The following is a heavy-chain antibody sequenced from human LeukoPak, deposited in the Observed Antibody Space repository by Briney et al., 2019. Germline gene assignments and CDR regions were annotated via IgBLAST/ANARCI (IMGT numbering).Heavy chain of an antibody. J-gene: IGHJ4*02. CDR3: ARESGSVTSEVDFGY. V-gene: IGHV3-7*01. D-gene: IGHD4-17*01. Sequence: PGGSLRLSCAASGFTFSSYWMSWVRQAPGKWLEWVATIRQDGSQKYYVDSVKGRFTISRDNAKNSLYLQMNSLRAEDTAVYYCARESGSVTSEVDFGYWGQGTLVTVSS. CDR2: IRQDGSQK. CDR1: GFTFSSYW.